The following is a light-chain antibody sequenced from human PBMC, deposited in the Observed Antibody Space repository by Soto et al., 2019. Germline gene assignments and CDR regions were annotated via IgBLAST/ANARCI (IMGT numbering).Light chain of an antibody. Sequence: EVVLTQSPGTLSLSPGERATLSCRASQSVSSNYLAWYQQKPGQAPGLLIHGASNRATGIPDRFSGSGSGTDFTLTINRLEPEDFAVYYCQQYGSSITFGQGTRLEIK. V-gene: IGKV3-20*01. CDR2: GAS. J-gene: IGKJ5*01. CDR3: QQYGSSIT. CDR1: QSVSSNY.